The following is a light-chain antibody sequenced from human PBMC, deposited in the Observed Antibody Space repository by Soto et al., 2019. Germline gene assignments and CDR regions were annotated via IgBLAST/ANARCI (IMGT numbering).Light chain of an antibody. CDR3: SSYTSSSTPV. V-gene: IGLV2-14*01. J-gene: IGLJ1*01. CDR1: SSDVGGYNY. Sequence: QSALTQPASVSGSPVRSITLSCTGTSSDVGGYNYVSWYQQHPGKAPKLMIYDVSNRPSGVSNRFSGSKSGNTASLTISGLQAEDEADYYCSSYTSSSTPVFGTGTKVTVL. CDR2: DVS.